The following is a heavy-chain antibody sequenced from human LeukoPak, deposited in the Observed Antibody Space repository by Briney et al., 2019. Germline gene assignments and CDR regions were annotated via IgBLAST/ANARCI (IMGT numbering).Heavy chain of an antibody. CDR2: VCTYNGNT. CDR3: AREGAPHSSGWRGYFDYYGVDV. D-gene: IGHD6-19*01. J-gene: IGHJ6*02. Sequence: ASVKVSCKASGYTFLSYGISWLRPAPGQGLEWMGWVCTYNGNTNYAQKVQGRVTMTTDTSTTTAYMELRSLRSDDTAVYYCAREGAPHSSGWRGYFDYYGVDVWGQGTTVTVSS. V-gene: IGHV1-18*01. CDR1: GYTFLSYG.